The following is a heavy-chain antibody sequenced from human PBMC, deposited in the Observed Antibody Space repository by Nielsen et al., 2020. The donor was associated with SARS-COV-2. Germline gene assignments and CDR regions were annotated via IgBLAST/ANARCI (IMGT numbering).Heavy chain of an antibody. CDR2: IYPGDSDT. J-gene: IGHJ6*03. V-gene: IGHV5-51*01. Sequence: GESLKISCKGSGYSFTSYWIGWVRQMPGKGLEWMGIIYPGDSDTKYSPSFQGQVTISADKSINTAYLHWSSLKASDTAIYYCARYSSENYYYYYMDVWGKGTTVTVSS. CDR3: ARYSSENYYYYYMDV. D-gene: IGHD6-25*01. CDR1: GYSFTSYW.